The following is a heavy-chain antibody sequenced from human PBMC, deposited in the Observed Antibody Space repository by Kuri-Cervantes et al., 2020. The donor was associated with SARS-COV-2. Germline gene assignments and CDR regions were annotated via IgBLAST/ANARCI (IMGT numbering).Heavy chain of an antibody. D-gene: IGHD6-13*01. J-gene: IGHJ4*02. CDR3: ATDHIAAAGLFDY. CDR1: GDTLTELS. Sequence: ASVKVSCKVSGDTLTELSMHSVRQAPGKRLEWMGGFAPEEGETIYAQKFQGRVTMTEDTSTDTAYMALSSLRSEDTAVYYCATDHIAAAGLFDYWGQGTLVTVSS. CDR2: FAPEEGET. V-gene: IGHV1-24*01.